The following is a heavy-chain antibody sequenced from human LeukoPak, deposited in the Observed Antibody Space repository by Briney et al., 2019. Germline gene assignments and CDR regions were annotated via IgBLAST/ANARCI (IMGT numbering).Heavy chain of an antibody. CDR1: GFTFGSYT. CDR3: AAAGDY. J-gene: IGHJ4*02. V-gene: IGHV3-48*02. Sequence: WGSLRLSCAVSGFTFGSYTMNWVRQAPGKGLEWVSHISSTSTTYYADSVKGRFTTSRDNAKNLLYLQMNSLGDEDTAVYYCAAAGDYWGQGTLVTVSS. D-gene: IGHD3-10*01. CDR2: ISSTSTT.